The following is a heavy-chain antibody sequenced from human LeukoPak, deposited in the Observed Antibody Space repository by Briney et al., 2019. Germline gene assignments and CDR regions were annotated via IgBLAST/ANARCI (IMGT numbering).Heavy chain of an antibody. J-gene: IGHJ3*02. Sequence: GGSLRLSCAASGFTFSDYYMTWLRQAPGKGMEWVSYISCGGSTIYYADSVKGGFTTSSDNAKNSLYLQMNSLRAEDTAVYYCARRARFTDATRIFDIWGQGTMVTVSS. V-gene: IGHV3-11*04. CDR3: ARRARFTDATRIFDI. CDR2: ISCGGSTI. D-gene: IGHD1-14*01. CDR1: GFTFSDYY.